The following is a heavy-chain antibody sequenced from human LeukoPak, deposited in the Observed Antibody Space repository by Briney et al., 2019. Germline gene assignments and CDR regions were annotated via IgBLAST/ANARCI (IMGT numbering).Heavy chain of an antibody. J-gene: IGHJ3*02. D-gene: IGHD1-26*01. CDR2: IKQDGSEK. CDR1: GFTFSNYG. V-gene: IGHV3-7*01. Sequence: PGGSLRLSCGASGFTFSNYGMLWVRQAPGKGLEWVANIKQDGSEKYYVDSVKGRFTISRDNAKNSLYLQMNSLRAEDTAVYYCARVSAGELRGAFDIWGQGTMVTVSS. CDR3: ARVSAGELRGAFDI.